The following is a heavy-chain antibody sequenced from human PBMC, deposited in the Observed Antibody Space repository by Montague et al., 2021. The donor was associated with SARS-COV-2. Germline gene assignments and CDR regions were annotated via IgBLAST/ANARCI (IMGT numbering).Heavy chain of an antibody. CDR1: GGYISGYY. Sequence: SETLSLTCTVSGGYISGYYWSWIRQSPGKRLEWIGYIYYTGSTNYNPSLKSRVTISVDTSKNQFSLQLASVTAADTAVYYCARGSGWVGNAFDVWGQGTMVTVSS. D-gene: IGHD6-19*01. J-gene: IGHJ3*01. V-gene: IGHV4-59*01. CDR3: ARGSGWVGNAFDV. CDR2: IYYTGST.